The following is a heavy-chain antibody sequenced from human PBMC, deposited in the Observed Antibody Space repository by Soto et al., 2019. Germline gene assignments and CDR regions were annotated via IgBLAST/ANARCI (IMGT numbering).Heavy chain of an antibody. CDR2: IYPGDSDT. D-gene: IGHD3-22*01. J-gene: IGHJ3*02. V-gene: IGHV5-51*01. CDR1: GYSFTSYW. Sequence: GELLKISCKGSGYSFTSYWIGWVRQMPGKGLEWMGIIYPGDSDTRYSPSFQGQVTISADKSISTAYLQWSSLKASDTAMYYCARRTPPYYYDSSGYLLAFDIWGQGTMVTVSS. CDR3: ARRTPPYYYDSSGYLLAFDI.